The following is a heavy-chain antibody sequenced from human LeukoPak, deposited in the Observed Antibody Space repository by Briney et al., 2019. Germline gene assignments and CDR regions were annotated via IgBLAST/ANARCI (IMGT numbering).Heavy chain of an antibody. J-gene: IGHJ3*02. CDR2: IIPILGIA. CDR1: GGTFSSYA. D-gene: IGHD3-9*01. Sequence: SVKVSCKASGGTFSSYAISWVRQAPGQGLEWMGRIIPILGIANYAQKFQGRVTITADKSTSTAYMELSSLRSEDTAVYYCARLGPYCDISTKDPDAFDIWGQGTMVTVSS. CDR3: ARLGPYCDISTKDPDAFDI. V-gene: IGHV1-69*04.